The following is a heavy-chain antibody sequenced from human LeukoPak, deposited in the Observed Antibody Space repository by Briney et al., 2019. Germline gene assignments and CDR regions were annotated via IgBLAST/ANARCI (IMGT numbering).Heavy chain of an antibody. J-gene: IGHJ4*02. V-gene: IGHV1-18*01. CDR1: GYTFTSYG. Sequence: ASVKVSCKASGYTFTSYGINWVRQAPGQGLEWMGWISAYNGNTNYAQKLQGRVTMTTDTSTSTAYMELRSLRSDDTAVYYCASARGYYYDSSGLDYWGQGTLVTVSS. CDR3: ASARGYYYDSSGLDY. CDR2: ISAYNGNT. D-gene: IGHD3-22*01.